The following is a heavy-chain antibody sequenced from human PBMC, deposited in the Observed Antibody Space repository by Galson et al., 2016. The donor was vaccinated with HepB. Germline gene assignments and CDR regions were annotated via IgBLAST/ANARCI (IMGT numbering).Heavy chain of an antibody. J-gene: IGHJ4*02. V-gene: IGHV3-43D*04. CDR1: GFTFDDYA. CDR3: VRGYSYGDY. CDR2: ISWDGETA. Sequence: SLRLSCAAAGFTFDDYAMHWVRHAPGKGLEWVSLISWDGETAHYADSVRGRFTISRDNRKNSVYLQMNSLRPEDAALYFCVRGYSYGDYWGQGTLVTVSS. D-gene: IGHD5-18*01.